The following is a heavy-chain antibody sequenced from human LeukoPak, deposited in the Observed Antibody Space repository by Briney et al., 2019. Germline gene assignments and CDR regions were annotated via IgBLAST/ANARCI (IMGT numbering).Heavy chain of an antibody. CDR3: ARVRSSGWSYFDY. Sequence: SGTLSLTCAVSGGSISSSNWWSWVRQPPGKGLEWIGEIYHSGSTNYNPSLKSRVTISVDTSKNQFSLKLSSVTAADTAVYYCARVRSSGWSYFDYWGQGTLVTVSS. CDR2: IYHSGST. V-gene: IGHV4-4*02. CDR1: GGSISSSNW. D-gene: IGHD6-19*01. J-gene: IGHJ4*02.